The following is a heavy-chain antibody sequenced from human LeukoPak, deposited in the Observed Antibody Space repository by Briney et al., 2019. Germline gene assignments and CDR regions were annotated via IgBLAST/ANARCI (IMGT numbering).Heavy chain of an antibody. J-gene: IGHJ4*02. V-gene: IGHV3-23*01. CDR3: AKYGSGTYYNGLH. Sequence: GGSLRLSCAASEFTFSNYAMTWVRQAPGKGLQWVSIISFSDESTYYEDSVKGRFTISRDSSKSTVYLQMNSLKDEDTAVYYCAKYGSGTYYNGLHWGQGTLVTVSS. CDR2: ISFSDEST. D-gene: IGHD3-10*01. CDR1: EFTFSNYA.